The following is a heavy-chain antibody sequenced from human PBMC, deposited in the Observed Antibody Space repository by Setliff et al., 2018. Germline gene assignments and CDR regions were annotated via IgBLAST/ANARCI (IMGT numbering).Heavy chain of an antibody. CDR1: GYTFTGYY. Sequence: RASVKVSCKASGYTFTGYYMHWVRQAPGQGLEWMGWINPNSGGTNYAQKFQGRVTMTRDTSISTAYMELSSLRSDDTAVYYCARQPMDTIMVTFDYWGQGILVTVSS. D-gene: IGHD5-12*01. CDR2: INPNSGGT. V-gene: IGHV1-2*02. J-gene: IGHJ4*02. CDR3: ARQPMDTIMVTFDY.